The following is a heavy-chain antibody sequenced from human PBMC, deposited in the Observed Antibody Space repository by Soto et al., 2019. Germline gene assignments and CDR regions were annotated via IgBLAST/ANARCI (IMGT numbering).Heavy chain of an antibody. CDR1: GGSISSYY. V-gene: IGHV4-59*01. CDR2: IYYSGST. D-gene: IGHD3-16*01. J-gene: IGHJ4*02. Sequence: QVQLQESGPGLVKPSETLSLHCTVSGGSISSYYWSWIRQPPGKGLEWIGYIYYSGSTNYNPSLKGRVTISVDTSKNQFSLKLSSVTAADTAVYYCARVWGYAFDYWGQGTLVTVSS. CDR3: ARVWGYAFDY.